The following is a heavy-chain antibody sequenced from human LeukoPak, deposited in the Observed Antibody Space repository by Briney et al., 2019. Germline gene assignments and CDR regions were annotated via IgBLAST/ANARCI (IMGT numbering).Heavy chain of an antibody. CDR3: AKDRIWGSSGYYPYYFDY. CDR2: ISSSSSTI. V-gene: IGHV3-48*01. J-gene: IGHJ4*02. D-gene: IGHD3-22*01. Sequence: GGSLRLSCAASGFTFSSYSMNWVRQAPGKGLEWVSYISSSSSTIYYADSVKGRFTISRDNSKNTLYLQMNSLRAEDTAVYYCAKDRIWGSSGYYPYYFDYWGQGTLVTVSS. CDR1: GFTFSSYS.